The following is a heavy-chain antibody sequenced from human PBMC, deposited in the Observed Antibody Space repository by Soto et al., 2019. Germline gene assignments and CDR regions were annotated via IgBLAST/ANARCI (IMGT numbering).Heavy chain of an antibody. J-gene: IGHJ6*02. Sequence: PSETLSLTCTVSGGSMSSYYWSWIRQPPGKGLEWIGYIYYSGSTNYNPSLKSRVTMSVDTPKNQFSLRAEDTAVYYCAKDRGYDFWSGYLGHFYYYYGMDVWGQGTTVTVS. CDR2: IYYSGST. CDR1: GGSMSSYY. D-gene: IGHD3-3*01. CDR3: AKDRGYDFWSGYLGHFYYYYGMDV. V-gene: IGHV4-59*01.